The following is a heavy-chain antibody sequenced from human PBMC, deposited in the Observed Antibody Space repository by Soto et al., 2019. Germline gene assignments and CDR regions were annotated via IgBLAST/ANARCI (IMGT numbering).Heavy chain of an antibody. V-gene: IGHV4-38-2*02. CDR2: IYPSVST. D-gene: IGHD3-10*01. CDR3: ARKAYYASERINLFDS. J-gene: IGHJ4*02. CDR1: GYSINSDGY. Sequence: SETVSLTXTVSGYSINSDGYWGWIRQPPGKGLEWIASIYPSVSTFYNPSLRSRVTISIDTSKNQFSLRLTAVTAADTAMYYCARKAYYASERINLFDSWGQGTLVTVSS.